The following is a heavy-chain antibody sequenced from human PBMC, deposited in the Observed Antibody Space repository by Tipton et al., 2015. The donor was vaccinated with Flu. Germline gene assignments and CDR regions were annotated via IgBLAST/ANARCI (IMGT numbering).Heavy chain of an antibody. Sequence: TLSLTCTVSGGSISSYYWSWIRQPPGKGLEWIGYIYYSGSTNYNPSLKGRVTISVDTSKNQFSLKLSSVTAADTAVYYCARGSTVPAATKPVYYYYYYMDVWGKGTTVTVSS. D-gene: IGHD2-2*01. V-gene: IGHV4-59*01. CDR1: GGSISSYY. CDR3: ARGSTVPAATKPVYYYYYYMDV. J-gene: IGHJ6*03. CDR2: IYYSGST.